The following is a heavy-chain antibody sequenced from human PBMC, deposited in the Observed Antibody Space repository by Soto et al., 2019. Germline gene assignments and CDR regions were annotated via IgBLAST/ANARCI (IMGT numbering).Heavy chain of an antibody. Sequence: EVQLVESGGGLVQPGRSLRLSCAASGFTFDDYAMHWVRQAPGKGLEWVSGISWNGGSIGYADSVKGRFTISRDNAKNSLYLQINSMRAEDTALYYCAKANYYDSSSYPPHFDYWGHGTLVTVSS. J-gene: IGHJ4*01. D-gene: IGHD3-22*01. V-gene: IGHV3-9*01. CDR1: GFTFDDYA. CDR2: ISWNGGSI. CDR3: AKANYYDSSSYPPHFDY.